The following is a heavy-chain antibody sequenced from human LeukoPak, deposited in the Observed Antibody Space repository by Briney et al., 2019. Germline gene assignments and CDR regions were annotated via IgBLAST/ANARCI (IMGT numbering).Heavy chain of an antibody. J-gene: IGHJ4*02. D-gene: IGHD3-9*01. CDR2: INQDGSQK. V-gene: IGHV3-7*01. CDR1: GFTFGTYW. CDR3: ARGPTYYDILTGYFWSRDLDY. Sequence: GGSLRLSCAASGFTFGTYWMSWVRQAPGKGLEWVANINQDGSQKYYVDSVKGRFTISRDNSKNTLYLQMNSLRAEDTAVYYCARGPTYYDILTGYFWSRDLDYWGQGTLVTVSS.